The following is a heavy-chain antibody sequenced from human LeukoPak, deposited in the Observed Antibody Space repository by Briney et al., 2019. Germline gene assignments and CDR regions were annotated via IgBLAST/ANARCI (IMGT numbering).Heavy chain of an antibody. D-gene: IGHD3-3*01. CDR3: ARGPRYYDFWSGDNWFDP. V-gene: IGHV4-34*01. J-gene: IGHJ5*02. Sequence: SETLSPTCAVYGGSFSGYYWSWIRQPPGKGLEWIGEINHSGSTNYNPSLKSRVTISVDTSRNQFSLKLSSVTAADTAVYYCARGPRYYDFWSGDNWFDPWGQGTLVTVSS. CDR2: INHSGST. CDR1: GGSFSGYY.